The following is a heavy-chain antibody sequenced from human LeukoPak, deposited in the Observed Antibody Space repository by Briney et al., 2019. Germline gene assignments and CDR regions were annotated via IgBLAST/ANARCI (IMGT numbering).Heavy chain of an antibody. V-gene: IGHV3-13*01. CDR2: IGTAGDT. D-gene: IGHD2-21*02. J-gene: IGHJ3*02. CDR1: GFTFSSYD. Sequence: GGSLRLSCAASGFTFSSYDMHWVRQATGKGLEWVSAIGTAGDTYYPGSVKGRFTISRENAKNSLYLQMNSLGAGDTAVYYCARDSGTIGSGGDSPHAFDIWGQGTMVTVSS. CDR3: ARDSGTIGSGGDSPHAFDI.